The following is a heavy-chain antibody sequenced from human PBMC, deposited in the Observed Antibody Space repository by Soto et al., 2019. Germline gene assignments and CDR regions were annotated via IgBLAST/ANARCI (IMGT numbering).Heavy chain of an antibody. CDR3: ATAEVDY. Sequence: GGSLRLSCAVAGYTFGNHWMHWVRQAPGKGLEWVSRMNSDGSIINYADSVKGRFTVSRDNAKNTLYLQMNSLRVEDTAVYYCATAEVDYWGPGTLVTGSS. J-gene: IGHJ4*02. V-gene: IGHV3-74*01. CDR1: GYTFGNHW. CDR2: MNSDGSII.